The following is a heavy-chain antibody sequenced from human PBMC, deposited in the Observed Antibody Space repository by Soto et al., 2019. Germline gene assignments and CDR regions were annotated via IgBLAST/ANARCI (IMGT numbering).Heavy chain of an antibody. J-gene: IGHJ5*02. CDR3: VSSFPGYSSSWFDP. CDR2: IYYSGST. CDR1: GGSISSYY. Sequence: WETLSLTCTVSGGSISSYYWSWIRQPPGKGLEWIGYIYYSGSTNYNPSLKSRVTISVDTSKNQFSLKLSSVTAADTAVYYCVSSFPGYSSSWFDPWGQGTLVTVS. V-gene: IGHV4-59*01. D-gene: IGHD6-13*01.